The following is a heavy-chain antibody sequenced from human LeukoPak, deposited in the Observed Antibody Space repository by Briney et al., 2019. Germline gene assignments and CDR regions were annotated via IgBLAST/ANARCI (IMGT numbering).Heavy chain of an antibody. D-gene: IGHD3-22*01. V-gene: IGHV3-53*01. J-gene: IGHJ3*02. CDR3: AKGLSSGRNHAFDI. Sequence: GGSLRLSCAASGFTVSSTYMSWVRQSPGKGLEWVSVVYKDGKMFYIDSVKGRFAISRDTSKNTVYLQMNNLRAEDTAVYYCAKGLSSGRNHAFDIWGQGTMVTVSS. CDR1: GFTVSSTY. CDR2: VYKDGKM.